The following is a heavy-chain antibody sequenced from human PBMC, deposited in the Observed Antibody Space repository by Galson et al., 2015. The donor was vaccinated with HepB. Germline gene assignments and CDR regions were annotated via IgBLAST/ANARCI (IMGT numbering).Heavy chain of an antibody. J-gene: IGHJ4*02. V-gene: IGHV3-23*01. CDR2: VSKSGNT. CDR1: GFTLSGYS. Sequence: SLRLSCAASGFTLSGYSMFWVRQAPGKGLEWVSGVSKSGNTYYAESVKGRFTVSRDNSKNTLYLQMNSLRAEDTAVYYCAKVSCGGDCYSNFDYWGQGTLVTVSS. D-gene: IGHD2-21*01. CDR3: AKVSCGGDCYSNFDY.